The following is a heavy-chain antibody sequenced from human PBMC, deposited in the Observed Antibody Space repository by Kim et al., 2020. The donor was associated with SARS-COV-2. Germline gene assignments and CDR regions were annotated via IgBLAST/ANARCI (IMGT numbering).Heavy chain of an antibody. Sequence: GGSLRLSCAASGFTFSDYYMNWIRQAPGKGLEWVSHISSGGSTIYYADSVRGRFTISRDNAKNSLYLQMNSLRAEDTAVDYCLRGMQELDNWGQGTLVT. CDR3: LRGMQELDN. D-gene: IGHD1-26*01. CDR2: ISSGGSTI. J-gene: IGHJ4*02. V-gene: IGHV3-11*04. CDR1: GFTFSDYY.